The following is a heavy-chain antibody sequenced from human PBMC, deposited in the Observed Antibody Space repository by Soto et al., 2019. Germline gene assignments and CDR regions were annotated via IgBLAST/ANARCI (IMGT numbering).Heavy chain of an antibody. D-gene: IGHD2-15*01. CDR3: ARDELVVAAPIDY. CDR2: ISSSSSYI. J-gene: IGHJ4*02. Sequence: EVQLVESGGGLVQPGGSLRLSCAASGFTFSSYSMNWVRQAPGKGLEWVSSISSSSSYIYYADSVKGRFTISRDNAKNSLYLQMNSLRAEDTAVYYCARDELVVAAPIDYWGQGTLVTVSS. V-gene: IGHV3-21*01. CDR1: GFTFSSYS.